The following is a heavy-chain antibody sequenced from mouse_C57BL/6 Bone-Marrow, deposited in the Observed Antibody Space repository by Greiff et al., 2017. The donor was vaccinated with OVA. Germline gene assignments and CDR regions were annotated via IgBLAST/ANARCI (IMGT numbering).Heavy chain of an antibody. CDR1: GYSITSGYY. D-gene: IGHD2-1*01. V-gene: IGHV3-6*01. J-gene: IGHJ4*01. CDR2: ISYDGSN. Sequence: VQLQQSGPGLVKPSQSLSLTCSVTGYSITSGYYWNWIRQFPGNKLEWMGYISYDGSNNYNPSLKNRISITRDTSKNQFFLKLNSVTTEDTATYYCAEYGNYSYAMDYWGQGTSVTVSS. CDR3: AEYGNYSYAMDY.